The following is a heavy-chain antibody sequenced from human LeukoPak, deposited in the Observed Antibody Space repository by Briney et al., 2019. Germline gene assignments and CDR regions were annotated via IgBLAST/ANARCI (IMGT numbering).Heavy chain of an antibody. V-gene: IGHV4-59*08. Sequence: SETLSLTCTVSGGSISSYYWSWIRQPPGKGLEWIGYIYYGGSTNYNPSLKSRVTISVDTSKNQFSLKLSSVTAADTAVYYCARGDYHDTSGTDIGGQGTMVTVPS. CDR2: IYYGGST. J-gene: IGHJ3*02. D-gene: IGHD3-22*01. CDR1: GGSISSYY. CDR3: ARGDYHDTSGTDI.